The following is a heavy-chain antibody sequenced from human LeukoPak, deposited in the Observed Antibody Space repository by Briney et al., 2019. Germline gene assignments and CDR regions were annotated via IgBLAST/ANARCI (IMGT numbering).Heavy chain of an antibody. CDR1: GFTFSTYW. CDR3: ATFYYYYMDV. Sequence: SGGSLRLSCAASGFTFSTYWMSWVRQAPGKGLEWVANIKQDGSEKYYVESVKGRFAISRDNAKNSLYLQMNSLRAEDTAVYYCATFYYYYMDVWGKGTTVTISS. J-gene: IGHJ6*03. CDR2: IKQDGSEK. V-gene: IGHV3-7*01.